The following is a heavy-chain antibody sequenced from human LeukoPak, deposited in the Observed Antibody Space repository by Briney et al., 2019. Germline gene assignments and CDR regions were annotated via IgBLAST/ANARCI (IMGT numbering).Heavy chain of an antibody. Sequence: MSSETLSLTCAVYGGSFSGYYWSWIRQPPGKGLEWIGEINHSGSTNYNPSLKSRVTISVDTSKNQFSLKLSSVTAADTAVYYCARHNDYGGNLPSHWYFDLWGRGTLVTVSS. V-gene: IGHV4-34*01. J-gene: IGHJ2*01. CDR3: ARHNDYGGNLPSHWYFDL. CDR1: GGSFSGYY. CDR2: INHSGST. D-gene: IGHD4-23*01.